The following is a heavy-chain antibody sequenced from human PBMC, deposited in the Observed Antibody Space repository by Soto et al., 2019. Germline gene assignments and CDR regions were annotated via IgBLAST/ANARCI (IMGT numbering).Heavy chain of an antibody. Sequence: QLQLQESGPGLVKPSETLSLTCIVSGGSISSSSYYWGWIRQPPGKGLEWIGGIYYSGSTYYNPSLKSRVTISVDTSKNQFSLKLSSVTAADTAVFYCARHSARNWFDPWGQGTLVTVSS. CDR3: ARHSARNWFDP. CDR1: GGSISSSSYY. CDR2: IYYSGST. D-gene: IGHD6-6*01. V-gene: IGHV4-39*01. J-gene: IGHJ5*02.